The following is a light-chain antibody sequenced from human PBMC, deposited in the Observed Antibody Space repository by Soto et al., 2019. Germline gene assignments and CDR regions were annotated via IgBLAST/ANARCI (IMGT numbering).Light chain of an antibody. CDR1: SSDVGVYNH. V-gene: IGLV2-14*01. CDR3: ASYTTTSTLWV. CDR2: EVS. Sequence: QSALTQPASVSGSPGQSITISCTGTSSDVGVYNHVSWYQHHPDKAPKVIIFEVSNRPSGISSRFSGSRSGNTASLTISGLQAEDEADYYCASYTTTSTLWVFGGGTKLTVL. J-gene: IGLJ3*02.